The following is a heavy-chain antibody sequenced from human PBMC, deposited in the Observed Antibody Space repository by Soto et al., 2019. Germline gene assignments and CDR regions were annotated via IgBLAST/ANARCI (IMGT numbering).Heavy chain of an antibody. CDR1: GVTFSSYW. J-gene: IGHJ6*02. CDR2: IKQDGSEK. Sequence: GGSLRLSCAASGVTFSSYWMSWVRQAPGKGLEWVANIKQDGSEKWYVGSVKGRFTISRDNAKKSLYLQMNSLKTEDTAVYYCTRDGYSSSWHIYYYGMDVWGQGTTVTVSS. D-gene: IGHD6-13*01. V-gene: IGHV3-7*05. CDR3: TRDGYSSSWHIYYYGMDV.